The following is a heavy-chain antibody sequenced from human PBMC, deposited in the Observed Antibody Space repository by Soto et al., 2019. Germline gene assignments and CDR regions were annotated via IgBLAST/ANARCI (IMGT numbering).Heavy chain of an antibody. CDR3: ARLGYYDSSGYELGYY. CDR1: GYSFTSYW. V-gene: IGHV5-51*01. J-gene: IGHJ4*02. D-gene: IGHD3-22*01. CDR2: IYPGDSDT. Sequence: GESLKISCKGSGYSFTSYWIGWVRQMPGKGLEWMGIIYPGDSDTRYSPSFQGQVTISADKSISTAYLQWSSLKASDTAMYYCARLGYYDSSGYELGYYWGQGTLVTVSS.